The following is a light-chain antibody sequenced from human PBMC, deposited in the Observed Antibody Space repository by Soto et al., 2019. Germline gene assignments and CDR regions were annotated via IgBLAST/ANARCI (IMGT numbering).Light chain of an antibody. CDR3: SSYTTFSTYV. CDR1: SSDVGGYNY. V-gene: IGLV2-14*01. J-gene: IGLJ1*01. Sequence: QSALTQPASVSGSPGQSITISCTGTSSDVGGYNYVSWYQHHPGEVPKLMIFEVTKRPSGVSNRFSGSKSGNTASLTISGLQAEDEADYFCSSYTTFSTYVFGSGTKVTVL. CDR2: EVT.